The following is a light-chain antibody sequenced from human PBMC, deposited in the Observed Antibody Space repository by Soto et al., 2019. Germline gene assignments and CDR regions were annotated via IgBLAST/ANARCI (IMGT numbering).Light chain of an antibody. CDR3: KQYNNLPQT. Sequence: IELTKTRCTERLSAGESATLSCTASQSVSIKLAWYQQKPGQAPRLLIYGASTRATGIPDRFSGSGSGTEFTLTISSVQSEDFAVYYCKQYNNLPQTFGEGTKVDIK. CDR1: QSVSIK. V-gene: IGKV3-15*01. CDR2: GAS. J-gene: IGKJ1*01.